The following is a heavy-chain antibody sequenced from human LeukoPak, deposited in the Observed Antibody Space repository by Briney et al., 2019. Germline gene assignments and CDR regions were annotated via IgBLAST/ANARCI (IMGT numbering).Heavy chain of an antibody. Sequence: GGSLRLSCEASGFTFSSYGMHWVRQAPGKGLEWVSVIYSGGSRYYADSVKGRFTISRDNSKNTLYLQMNSLRAEDTAVYYCAGLPAYYYDTSGFYFDYWGQGTLVTVSS. CDR3: AGLPAYYYDTSGFYFDY. CDR2: IYSGGSR. CDR1: GFTFSSYG. D-gene: IGHD3-22*01. J-gene: IGHJ4*02. V-gene: IGHV3-NL1*01.